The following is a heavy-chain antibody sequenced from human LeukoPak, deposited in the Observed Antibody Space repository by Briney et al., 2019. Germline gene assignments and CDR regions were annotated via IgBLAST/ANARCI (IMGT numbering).Heavy chain of an antibody. CDR1: GYTFTSYA. CDR2: INAGNGNT. J-gene: IGHJ3*02. CDR3: ARWGPGGQRGSFDI. V-gene: IGHV1-3*01. Sequence: GASVKVSCKASGYTFTSYAMHWVRQAPGQGLEWMGWINAGNGNTKYSQKFQGRVTITRDTSASTAYMELSSLRSEDTAVYYCARWGPGGQRGSFDIWGQGTMVTVSS. D-gene: IGHD7-27*01.